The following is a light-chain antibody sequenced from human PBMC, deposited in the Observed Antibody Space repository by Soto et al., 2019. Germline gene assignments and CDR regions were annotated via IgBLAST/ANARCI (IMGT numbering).Light chain of an antibody. CDR2: FGS. Sequence: IVMTQSPLTLPVTPGEPASISCRSSQSLLYNNTYNYLEWYVQKPGQSPQLLIYFGSNRAPGVPDMFSGSGSGTDFTLKINRVEAEDVGTYYCMQALQSLTFGQGTRLEIK. V-gene: IGKV2-28*01. CDR1: QSLLYNNTYNY. J-gene: IGKJ5*01. CDR3: MQALQSLT.